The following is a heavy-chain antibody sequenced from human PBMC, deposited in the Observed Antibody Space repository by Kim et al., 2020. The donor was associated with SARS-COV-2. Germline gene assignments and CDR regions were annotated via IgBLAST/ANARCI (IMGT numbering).Heavy chain of an antibody. V-gene: IGHV1-69*04. CDR3: ARDDYGDSKIDY. D-gene: IGHD4-17*01. CDR1: GGTFSSYA. CDR2: LIPMHGIT. Sequence: SVKVSCKASGGTFSSYAISWVRQAPGQGLEWMGRLIPMHGITNYAEKFQGRVTLTADKSATTAYMELSSLRSDDPAVYYCARDDYGDSKIDYWGQG. J-gene: IGHJ4*02.